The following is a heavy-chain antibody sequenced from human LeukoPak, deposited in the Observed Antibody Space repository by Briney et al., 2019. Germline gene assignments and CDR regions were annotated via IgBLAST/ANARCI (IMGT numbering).Heavy chain of an antibody. Sequence: GGSLRLSCAASGFIFSNYWMAWVRQAPGKGLEWVANIKQDGSEKYYVDSVKGRFTISRDNAKNSLYLQMNSLRAEDTAVYYCARDLGKGPPFDPWGQGTLVTVSS. V-gene: IGHV3-7*01. CDR1: GFIFSNYW. J-gene: IGHJ5*02. D-gene: IGHD4-23*01. CDR3: ARDLGKGPPFDP. CDR2: IKQDGSEK.